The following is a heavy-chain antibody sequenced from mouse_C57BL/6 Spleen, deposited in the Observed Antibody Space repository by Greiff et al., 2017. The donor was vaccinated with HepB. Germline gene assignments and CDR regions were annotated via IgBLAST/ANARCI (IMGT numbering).Heavy chain of an antibody. Sequence: QVHVKQSGAELVRPGASVTLSCKASGYTFTDYEMHWVKQTPVHGLEWIGAIDPETGGTAYNQKFKGKAILTADKSSSTAYMELRSLTSEDSAVYYCTRGPGWYFDVWGTGTTVTVSS. V-gene: IGHV1-15*01. J-gene: IGHJ1*03. CDR2: IDPETGGT. CDR3: TRGPGWYFDV. CDR1: GYTFTDYE.